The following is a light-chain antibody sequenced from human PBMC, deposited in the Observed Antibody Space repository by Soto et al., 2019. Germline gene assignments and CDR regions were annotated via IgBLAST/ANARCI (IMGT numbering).Light chain of an antibody. CDR2: LGS. CDR1: QSLLHSNVYNY. CDR3: MQPLQSWT. V-gene: IGKV2-28*01. J-gene: IGKJ1*01. Sequence: DIVMTQSPLSLPVTPGEPASISCMSSQSLLHSNVYNYLDWYLQKPGQSPQLLIYLGSNRASGVPDRFSGSGSGTDFTLKISRVEAEDVGVYYCMQPLQSWTFGQGTKVEIK.